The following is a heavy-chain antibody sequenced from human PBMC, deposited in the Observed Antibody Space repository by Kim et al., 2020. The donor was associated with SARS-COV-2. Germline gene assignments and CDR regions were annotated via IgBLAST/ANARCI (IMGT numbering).Heavy chain of an antibody. V-gene: IGHV4-38-2*02. D-gene: IGHD1-26*01. J-gene: IGHJ4*02. Sequence: SETLSLTCTVSGYSISNGYFWGWIRQPPGKGLEWIGSFYHGGSTHLNPSLKSRVTISADTSKSQFSVILTSVTAADTATYYCARAVVGGTEFDYWGQGTLVTVSS. CDR2: FYHGGST. CDR1: GYSISNGYF. CDR3: ARAVVGGTEFDY.